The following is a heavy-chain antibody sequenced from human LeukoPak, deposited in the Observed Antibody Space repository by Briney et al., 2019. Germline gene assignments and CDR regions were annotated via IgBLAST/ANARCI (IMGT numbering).Heavy chain of an antibody. CDR1: GGSISISSYY. V-gene: IGHV4-39*01. CDR3: ARGGRYAFDY. D-gene: IGHD3-16*01. Sequence: SSETLSLTCTVSGGSISISSYYWGWIRQPPGKGLEWIGSIYYSGSTYYNPSLKSRVTISVDTSKNQFSLKLSSVTAADTAVYYCARGGRYAFDYWGQGTLVTVSS. CDR2: IYYSGST. J-gene: IGHJ4*02.